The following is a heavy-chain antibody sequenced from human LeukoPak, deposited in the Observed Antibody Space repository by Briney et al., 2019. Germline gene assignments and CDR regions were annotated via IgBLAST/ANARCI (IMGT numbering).Heavy chain of an antibody. CDR3: ARIPGGYYYAMDV. V-gene: IGHV3-23*01. CDR2: ISGSGGST. Sequence: GGSLRLSCAASGFTISSYAMSWVRQAPGKGLEWVSAISGSGGSTYYADSVKGRFTISRDNSKNTLYLQMNSLRAEDTAVYYCARIPGGYYYAMDVWGQGTTVTVSS. D-gene: IGHD3-16*01. CDR1: GFTISSYA. J-gene: IGHJ6*02.